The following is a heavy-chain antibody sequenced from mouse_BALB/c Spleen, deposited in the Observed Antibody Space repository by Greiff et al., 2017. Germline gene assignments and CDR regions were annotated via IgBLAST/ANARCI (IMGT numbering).Heavy chain of an antibody. D-gene: IGHD2-10*02. V-gene: IGHV1-87*01. J-gene: IGHJ4*01. CDR3: ARSKYGNSYAMDY. CDR2: IYPGDGDT. Sequence: VQLQQSGAELARPGASVKLSCKASGYTFTSYWMQWVKQRPGQGLEWIGAIYPGDGDTRYTQKFKGKATLTADKSSSTAYMQLSSLASEDSAVYYCARSKYGNSYAMDYWGQGTSVTVSS. CDR1: GYTFTSYW.